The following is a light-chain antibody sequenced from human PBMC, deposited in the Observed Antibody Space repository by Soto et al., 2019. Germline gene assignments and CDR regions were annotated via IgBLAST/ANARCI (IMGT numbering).Light chain of an antibody. CDR2: AAS. Sequence: AIQMTQSPSSLSASFGDRVTITCRASQGIRNDLGWYQQEPGKAPKLLIYAASSLESGVPSRFSGSGSGTDFTLTISSLQPEDFATYYCLQDYNYPWTFGQGTKVDI. CDR1: QGIRND. V-gene: IGKV1-6*01. CDR3: LQDYNYPWT. J-gene: IGKJ1*01.